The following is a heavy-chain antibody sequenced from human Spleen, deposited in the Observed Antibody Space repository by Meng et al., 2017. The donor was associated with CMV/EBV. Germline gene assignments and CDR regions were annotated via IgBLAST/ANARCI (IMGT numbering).Heavy chain of an antibody. CDR2: LYSSGSA. Sequence: YFWSWLRQPPGKCLEWIGYLYSSGSAYYNPSLKSRVTISVDTSKNQFSLKLSSVTAADTAVYFCARDWGNYYDTGGDPPPNNWLDSWGQGTLVTVSS. CDR3: ARDWGNYYDTGGDPPPNNWLDS. D-gene: IGHD3-22*01. J-gene: IGHJ5*01. V-gene: IGHV4-31*02. CDR1: YF.